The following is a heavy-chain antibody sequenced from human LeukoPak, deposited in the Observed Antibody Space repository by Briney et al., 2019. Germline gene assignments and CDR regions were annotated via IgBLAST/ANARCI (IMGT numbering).Heavy chain of an antibody. CDR3: ARGYDFWSGYIFDY. D-gene: IGHD3-3*01. CDR1: GGSISR. J-gene: IGHJ4*02. V-gene: IGHV4-59*01. Sequence: NPSETLSLTCTVSGGSISRSWIRQPPGKGLEWIGYIYYSGSTNYNPSLKSRVTISVDTSKNQFSLKLSSVTAADTAVYYCARGYDFWSGYIFDYWGQGTLVTVSS. CDR2: IYYSGST.